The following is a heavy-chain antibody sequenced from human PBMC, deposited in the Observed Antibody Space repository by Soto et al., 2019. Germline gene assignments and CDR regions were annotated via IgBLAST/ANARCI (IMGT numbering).Heavy chain of an antibody. V-gene: IGHV3-23*01. CDR2: ISARGGSS. J-gene: IGHJ4*02. CDR1: GFSFSSYA. Sequence: EVQLLESGGDLVQPGGSLRLACAASGFSFSSYAMVWVRQAPGKGLEWVSVISARGGSSYFVDSVKGRFTTSSDNSKNVLSLQMNSLRAEDTVTYCCAIGSIEDSASVDVGGQGNLVLVSS. D-gene: IGHD1-26*01. CDR3: AIGSIEDSASVDV.